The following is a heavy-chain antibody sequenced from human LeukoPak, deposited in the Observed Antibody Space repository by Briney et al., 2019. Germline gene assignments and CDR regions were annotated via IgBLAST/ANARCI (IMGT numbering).Heavy chain of an antibody. J-gene: IGHJ4*02. CDR2: INPNTGGT. D-gene: IGHD6-19*01. Sequence: ASVKDSCKASGYSFIGYSMHWVRQAPGQGLEWMGWINPNTGGTNYAQKFQGRVTMTRDTSISTAYMELSSLRSDDTAVYHCAREYVADSIPLFDYWGQGSLVTVSS. CDR1: GYSFIGYS. V-gene: IGHV1-2*02. CDR3: AREYVADSIPLFDY.